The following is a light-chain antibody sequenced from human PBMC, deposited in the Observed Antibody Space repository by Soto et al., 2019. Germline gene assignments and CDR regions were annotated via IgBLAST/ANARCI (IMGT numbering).Light chain of an antibody. CDR3: QQTYGSTWT. CDR2: VAS. Sequence: DIQMTQSPSSLSASVGDRLTITCRASQTISTFLNWYQHKPGQAPSLLIYVASSLRGGVPSRFSGGGSGTDFTLIISSLQPEDFATYYCQQTYGSTWTFGQGTKVEI. CDR1: QTISTF. J-gene: IGKJ1*01. V-gene: IGKV1-39*01.